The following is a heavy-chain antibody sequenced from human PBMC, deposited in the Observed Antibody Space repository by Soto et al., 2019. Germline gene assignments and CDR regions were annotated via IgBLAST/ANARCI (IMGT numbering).Heavy chain of an antibody. CDR3: ARGGVLGDYGIDY. D-gene: IGHD4-17*01. CDR1: GFTFSSYW. Sequence: GGSLRLSCAASGFTFSSYWMHCVRQAPGKGLVWVSRINRDGSSTRYADSVKGRFTIYRDKAKNTLYLKMISLRAEDTAVYYCARGGVLGDYGIDYWGQGTLVTVSS. V-gene: IGHV3-74*01. J-gene: IGHJ4*01. CDR2: INRDGSST.